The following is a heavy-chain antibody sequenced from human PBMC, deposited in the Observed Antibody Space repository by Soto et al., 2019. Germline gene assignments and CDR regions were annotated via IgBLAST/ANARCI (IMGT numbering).Heavy chain of an antibody. CDR3: ARRILWFGELLVNWFDP. J-gene: IGHJ5*02. CDR2: ISAYNGNT. D-gene: IGHD3-10*01. V-gene: IGHV1-18*01. Sequence: ASVKVSCTASGYTFTSYGISWVRQAPGQGLEWMGWISAYNGNTNYAQKLQGRVTMTTDTSTSTAYMELRSLRSDDTAVYYCARRILWFGELLVNWFDPWGQGTLVTVSS. CDR1: GYTFTSYG.